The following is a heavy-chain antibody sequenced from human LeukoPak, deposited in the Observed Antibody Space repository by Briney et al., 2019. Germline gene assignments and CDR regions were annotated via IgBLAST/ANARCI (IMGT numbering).Heavy chain of an antibody. J-gene: IGHJ4*02. CDR3: ARGLTGCTNGVCYSDS. Sequence: GGSLRLSCAASGFTFSSYSMNWVRQAPGKGLEWVSPISGSSSHIYYAYSVKGRFTISRDNAKNSLYLQMNSLRAEDTAVYYCARGLTGCTNGVCYSDSWGQGTLVTVSS. CDR1: GFTFSSYS. V-gene: IGHV3-21*01. D-gene: IGHD2-8*01. CDR2: ISGSSSHI.